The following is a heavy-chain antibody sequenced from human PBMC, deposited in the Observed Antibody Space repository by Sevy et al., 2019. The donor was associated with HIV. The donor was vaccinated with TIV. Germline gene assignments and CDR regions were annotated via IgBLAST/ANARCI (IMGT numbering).Heavy chain of an antibody. CDR3: ARGSIAAAVTAYYYGMDV. CDR1: GFTFSSYD. Sequence: GGSLRLSCAASGFTFSSYDMHWVRQATGKGLEWVSAIGTAGDPYYPGSVKGRFTISRENAKNSLYLQMNSLRAGDTAVYYCARGSIAAAVTAYYYGMDVWGQGTTVTVSS. J-gene: IGHJ6*02. CDR2: IGTAGDP. V-gene: IGHV3-13*05. D-gene: IGHD6-13*01.